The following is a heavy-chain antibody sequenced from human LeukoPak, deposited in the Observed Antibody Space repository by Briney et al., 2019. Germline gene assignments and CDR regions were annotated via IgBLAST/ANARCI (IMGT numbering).Heavy chain of an antibody. Sequence: GESLKITCKGSGYSFTSYWIGWVRQMPGKGLEWMGIIYPGDSATRYSPSFQGQVTISADKSISTAYLQWSSLKASDTAMYYCARPCCSSTICYKSYFDYWGQGTLVTVSS. V-gene: IGHV5-51*01. CDR3: ARPCCSSTICYKSYFDY. CDR2: IYPGDSAT. CDR1: GYSFTSYW. D-gene: IGHD2-2*02. J-gene: IGHJ4*02.